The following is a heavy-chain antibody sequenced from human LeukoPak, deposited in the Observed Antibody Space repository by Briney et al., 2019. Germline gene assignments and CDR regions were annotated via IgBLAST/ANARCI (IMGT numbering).Heavy chain of an antibody. D-gene: IGHD1-26*01. J-gene: IGHJ4*02. CDR2: ISSSSSHV. CDR3: ARLLWGATEDY. CDR1: GFIFSNYS. Sequence: GGSMRLSCAASGFIFSNYSVSWVRLAPGKGLEWVSSISSSSSHVYYADSVKGRFTISRDNAKNSLYLQMHSLRVEDTAVYYCARLLWGATEDYWGQGTLVTVSS. V-gene: IGHV3-21*01.